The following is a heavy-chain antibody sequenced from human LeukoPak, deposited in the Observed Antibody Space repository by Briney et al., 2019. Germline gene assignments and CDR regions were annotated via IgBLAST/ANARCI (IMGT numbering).Heavy chain of an antibody. V-gene: IGHV4-39*01. CDR3: ARPGYYYDSSGYHYRDY. Sequence: SETLSLTCTVSGGSISSNNYYWGWIRQPPGKGLEWIGCIYYSGSTYYNPSLKSRVTISVDTFKNQFSLKLSSVTAADTAVYYCARPGYYYDSSGYHYRDYWGQGTLVTVSS. CDR1: GGSISSNNYY. J-gene: IGHJ4*02. CDR2: IYYSGST. D-gene: IGHD3-22*01.